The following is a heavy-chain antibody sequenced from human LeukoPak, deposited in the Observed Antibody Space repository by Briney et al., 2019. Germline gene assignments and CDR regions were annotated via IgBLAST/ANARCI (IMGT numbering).Heavy chain of an antibody. D-gene: IGHD2-21*01. CDR2: IIPILGIA. CDR1: GGTFSSYT. J-gene: IGHJ5*02. V-gene: IGHV1-69*04. CDR3: ARDLLGVVVIAHNWFDT. Sequence: ASVKVSCKASGGTFSSYTISWVRQAPGQGLEWMGRIIPILGIANYAQKFQGRVTITADKSTSTAYMELSSLRSEDTAVYYCARDLLGVVVIAHNWFDTWGQGTLVTVSS.